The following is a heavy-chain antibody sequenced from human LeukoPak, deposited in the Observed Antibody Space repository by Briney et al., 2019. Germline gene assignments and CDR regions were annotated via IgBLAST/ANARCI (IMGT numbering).Heavy chain of an antibody. D-gene: IGHD4-17*01. Sequence: ASVKVSCKASGYTFTGYYMHWVRQAPGQGLEWMGWINPNSGGTNYAQKFQGRVTMTRDTSISTAYMELSRLRSDDTAVYYCARDGEPLLDYGAARRPFDYWGQGTLVTVSS. J-gene: IGHJ4*02. CDR3: ARDGEPLLDYGAARRPFDY. CDR1: GYTFTGYY. CDR2: INPNSGGT. V-gene: IGHV1-2*02.